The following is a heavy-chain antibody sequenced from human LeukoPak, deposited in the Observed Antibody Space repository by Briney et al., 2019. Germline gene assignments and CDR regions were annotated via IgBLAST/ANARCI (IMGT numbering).Heavy chain of an antibody. CDR1: GFTFSSFP. V-gene: IGHV3-64*01. CDR3: ARVMSGSGSKYFDY. Sequence: GGSLRLSCTASGFTFSSFPMHWVRQVLGKGLEYASAISSTGDTSYYANSVKDRFTISRDNSKNTLYLQMGSLRTEDMAVYYCARVMSGSGSKYFDYWGQGTLVTVSS. J-gene: IGHJ4*02. D-gene: IGHD3-10*01. CDR2: ISSTGDTS.